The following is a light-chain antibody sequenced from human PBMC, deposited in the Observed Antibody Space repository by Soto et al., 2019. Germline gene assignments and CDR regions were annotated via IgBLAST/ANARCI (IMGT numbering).Light chain of an antibody. CDR3: QQYDNLPPLT. CDR2: DAS. CDR1: QDISNY. J-gene: IGKJ4*01. V-gene: IGKV1-33*01. Sequence: DIQMTQSPSSLSASVGDRVTITCQASQDISNYLNWYQQKPGRAPKLLIYDASNLETGVPSRFSGSGSGTVFTFTISSLQPEDIATYCCQQYDNLPPLTCGGGTKVEIK.